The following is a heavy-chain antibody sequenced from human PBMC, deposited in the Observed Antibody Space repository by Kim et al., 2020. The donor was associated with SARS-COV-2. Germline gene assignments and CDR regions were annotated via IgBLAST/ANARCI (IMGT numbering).Heavy chain of an antibody. V-gene: IGHV1-46*01. J-gene: IGHJ6*02. CDR3: ARAGVFTPYVGFRYYYYGMDV. CDR1: GYTFTSYY. CDR2: INPSGGST. D-gene: IGHD1-26*01. Sequence: ASVKVSCKASGYTFTSYYMHWVRQAPGQGLEWMGIINPSGGSTSYAQKFQGRVTMTRDTSTSTVYMELSSLRSEDTAVYYCARAGVFTPYVGFRYYYYGMDVWGQGTTVTVSS.